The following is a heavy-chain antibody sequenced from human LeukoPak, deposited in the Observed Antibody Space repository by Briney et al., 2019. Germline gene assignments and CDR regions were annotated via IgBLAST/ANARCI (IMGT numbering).Heavy chain of an antibody. CDR3: ARDQDGGAFDI. Sequence: ASVKVSCKASGGTFSSYAISWVRQAPGQGLEWMGRIIPILGIANYAQKFRGRVTITADKSTSTAYMELSSLRSEDTAVYYCARDQDGGAFDIWGQGTMVTVSS. V-gene: IGHV1-69*04. CDR2: IIPILGIA. D-gene: IGHD2-15*01. J-gene: IGHJ3*02. CDR1: GGTFSSYA.